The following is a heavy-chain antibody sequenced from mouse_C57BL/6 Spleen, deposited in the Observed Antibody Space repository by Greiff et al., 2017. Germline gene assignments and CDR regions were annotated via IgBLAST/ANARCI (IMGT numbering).Heavy chain of an antibody. CDR2: IYPGNSDT. V-gene: IGHV1-5*01. D-gene: IGHD2-3*01. J-gene: IGHJ3*01. CDR3: TRSGDGYYVGWFAY. CDR1: GYTFTSYW. Sequence: EVQLQQSGTVLARPGASVKMSCKTSGYTFTSYWMHWVKQRPGQGLEWIGAIYPGNSDTSYNQKFKGKAKLTAVTSASTAYMGLSSLTNEDSAVYYCTRSGDGYYVGWFAYWGQGTLVTVSA.